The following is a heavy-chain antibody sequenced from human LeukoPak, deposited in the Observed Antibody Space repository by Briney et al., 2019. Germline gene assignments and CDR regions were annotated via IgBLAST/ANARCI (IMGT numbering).Heavy chain of an antibody. CDR2: IIPIFGTA. J-gene: IGHJ4*02. D-gene: IGHD1-7*01. CDR1: GGTFSSYA. Sequence: SVKVSCKASGGTFSSYAISWVRQAPGQGLERMGGIIPIFGTANYAQKFQGRVTITADESTSTAYMELSSLRSEDTAVYYCARGITGTIPWRYWGQGTLVTVSS. CDR3: ARGITGTIPWRY. V-gene: IGHV1-69*01.